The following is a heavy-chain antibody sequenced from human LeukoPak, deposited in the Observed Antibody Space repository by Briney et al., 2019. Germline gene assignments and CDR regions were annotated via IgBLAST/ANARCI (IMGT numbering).Heavy chain of an antibody. D-gene: IGHD2-15*01. CDR3: AREAPICSGGTCYDY. J-gene: IGHJ4*02. V-gene: IGHV4-59*01. Sequence: PSETLSLTCTVSGGSISSYYWSWIRQPPGKGLEWIGYIHYSGSTTYNPSLKSRVIISVDTSKNQFSLKLSSVTAADTAVYYCAREAPICSGGTCYDYWGQGTLVTVSS. CDR1: GGSISSYY. CDR2: IHYSGST.